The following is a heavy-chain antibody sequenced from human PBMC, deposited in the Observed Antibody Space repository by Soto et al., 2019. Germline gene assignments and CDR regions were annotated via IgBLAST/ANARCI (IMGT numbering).Heavy chain of an antibody. J-gene: IGHJ5*02. CDR1: GGSISSSNW. D-gene: IGHD3-10*01. Sequence: SETLSLTCTISGGSISSSNWWSWVRQPPAKGLEWIGEIYHSGSTNYNPSLKSRVTISVDKSKNQFSLNLNSVTAADTAVYYCARDRPYYYGSGSDNWFDPWGQGTLVTVSS. CDR2: IYHSGST. CDR3: ARDRPYYYGSGSDNWFDP. V-gene: IGHV4-4*02.